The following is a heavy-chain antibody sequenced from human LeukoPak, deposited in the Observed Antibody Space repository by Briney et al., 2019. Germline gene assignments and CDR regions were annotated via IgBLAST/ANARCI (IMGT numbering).Heavy chain of an antibody. D-gene: IGHD3-3*01. Sequence: ASVKVSCKASGYTFTGYYMHWVRQAPGQGLEWMGWISAYNGNTNYAQKLQGRVTMTTDTSTSTAYMELRSLRSDDTAVYYCARVAYYDFWSGLTYYYYMDVWGKGTTVTVSS. CDR1: GYTFTGYY. V-gene: IGHV1-18*04. CDR2: ISAYNGNT. J-gene: IGHJ6*03. CDR3: ARVAYYDFWSGLTYYYYMDV.